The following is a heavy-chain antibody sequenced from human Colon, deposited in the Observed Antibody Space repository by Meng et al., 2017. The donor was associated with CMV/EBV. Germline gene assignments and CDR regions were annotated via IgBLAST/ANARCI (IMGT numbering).Heavy chain of an antibody. D-gene: IGHD3-22*01. V-gene: IGHV3-21*01. Sequence: SCKATGYTFSNYGMSWVRQAPGRGLEWVASIVTTGSAVYYADSVNGRFTISRDNAKNSLYLQMSSLSAEDTAVYYCVRDNARVQGNIPILVVPQGFDYWGQGTVVTVSS. J-gene: IGHJ4*02. CDR2: IVTTGSAV. CDR1: GYTFSNYG. CDR3: VRDNARVQGNIPILVVPQGFDY.